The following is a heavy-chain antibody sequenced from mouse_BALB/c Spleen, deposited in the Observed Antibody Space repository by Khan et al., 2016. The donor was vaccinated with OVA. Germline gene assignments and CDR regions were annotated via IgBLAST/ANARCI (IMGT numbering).Heavy chain of an antibody. V-gene: IGHV5-6*01. CDR2: MSSGGDYT. D-gene: IGHD4-1*01. J-gene: IGHJ3*01. CDR1: GFTFSSYS. Sequence: EVELVESGGDLVKPGGSQKLSCAASGFTFSSYSMSWVRQIPDKRLEWVATMSSGGDYTYYPDSVKGRFTISRDNAKNTLYLQMSSLKSEDTAMYYCASHLTGSFAYWGQGTLVTVSA. CDR3: ASHLTGSFAY.